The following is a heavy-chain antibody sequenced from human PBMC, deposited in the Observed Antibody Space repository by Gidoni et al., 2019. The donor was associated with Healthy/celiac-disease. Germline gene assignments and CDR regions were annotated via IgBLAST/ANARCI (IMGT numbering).Heavy chain of an antibody. V-gene: IGHV3-21*01. CDR1: GFTFSSYS. J-gene: IGHJ4*02. Sequence: EVQLVASVGGLVKPGGSLRLSCAASGFTFSSYSMNWVRQAPGKGLEWVWTISSSNSYIDYADSVKERFTISRDNAKNSLYLQMHSLGAEDTAVYYCGGQGLPRGYWGQGTLVTVSS. D-gene: IGHD6-19*01. CDR2: ISSSNSYI. CDR3: GGQGLPRGY.